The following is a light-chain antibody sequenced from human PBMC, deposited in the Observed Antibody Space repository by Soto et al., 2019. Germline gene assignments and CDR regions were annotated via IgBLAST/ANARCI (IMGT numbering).Light chain of an antibody. V-gene: IGKV3-11*01. CDR1: QNLNIY. CDR2: DAS. Sequence: EIVLTQPPATLSLSPGERAALSCRASQNLNIYLAWYQQKPGQAPRLLISDASNRATGIPARFSGSGSGTDFTLTISSVEPEDSAVYYCQQRVNWPSLTFGGGTKVDIK. CDR3: QQRVNWPSLT. J-gene: IGKJ4*01.